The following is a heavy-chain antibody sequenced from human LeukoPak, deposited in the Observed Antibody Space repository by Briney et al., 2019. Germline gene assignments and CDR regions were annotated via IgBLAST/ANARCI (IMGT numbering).Heavy chain of an antibody. CDR2: ISGSGGST. J-gene: IGHJ3*02. CDR3: ARSYCSGGSCYGRGAFDI. D-gene: IGHD2-15*01. Sequence: GGSLRLSCAASGFTFSSYAMSWVRQAPGKGLEWVSAISGSGGSTYYADSVKGRFTISRDNSKNTLYLQMNSLRAEDTAVYYCARSYCSGGSCYGRGAFDIWGQGTMVTVSS. V-gene: IGHV3-23*01. CDR1: GFTFSSYA.